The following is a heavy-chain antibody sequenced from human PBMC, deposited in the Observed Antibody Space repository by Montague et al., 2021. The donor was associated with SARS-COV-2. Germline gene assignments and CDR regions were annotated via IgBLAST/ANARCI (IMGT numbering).Heavy chain of an antibody. CDR1: GFSLSTSGEA. CDR2: MYWDDDK. V-gene: IGHV2-5*02. CDR3: AHKGGNSRTNPYMDY. J-gene: IGHJ4*02. D-gene: IGHD4-23*01. Sequence: PALVKPTQTLTLTCTFSGFSLSTSGEAVSWIRQPPGKALEWLARMYWDDDKRYSPSLKSRLTITKDTSKNQVVLTMTNMDPVDTATYYCAHKGGNSRTNPYMDYWGQGTLVTVSS.